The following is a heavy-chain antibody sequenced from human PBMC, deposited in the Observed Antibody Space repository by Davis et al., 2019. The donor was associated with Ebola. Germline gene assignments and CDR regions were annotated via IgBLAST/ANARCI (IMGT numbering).Heavy chain of an antibody. J-gene: IGHJ4*02. D-gene: IGHD3-16*02. CDR3: ARGGLHLGELSLSYYFDY. Sequence: SETLSLTCALYGGSFSGYYWSWIRQPPGKGLEWIGEIKHSGGTNYNPSLKSRVTISVDTSKNQFSLKLSSVTAADTAVYYCARGGLHLGELSLSYYFDYWGQGTLVTVSS. V-gene: IGHV4-34*01. CDR2: IKHSGGT. CDR1: GGSFSGYY.